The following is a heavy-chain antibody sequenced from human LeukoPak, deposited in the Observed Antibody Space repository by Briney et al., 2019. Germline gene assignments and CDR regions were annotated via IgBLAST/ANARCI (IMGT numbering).Heavy chain of an antibody. V-gene: IGHV4-59*01. Sequence: SETLSLTCTVSGGSISSYYWSWIRQPPGKGLEWIGYIYYSGSTNYNPSLKSRVTISVDTSKNQFSLKLSSVTAADTAVYYCARVSYGYSYAHDAFDIWGQGTMVTVSS. CDR1: GGSISSYY. CDR2: IYYSGST. D-gene: IGHD5-18*01. J-gene: IGHJ3*02. CDR3: ARVSYGYSYAHDAFDI.